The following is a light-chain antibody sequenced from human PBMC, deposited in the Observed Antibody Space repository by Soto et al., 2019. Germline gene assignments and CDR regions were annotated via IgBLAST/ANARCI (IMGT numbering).Light chain of an antibody. V-gene: IGKV3-11*01. CDR3: QQCVSWPQFT. J-gene: IGKJ3*01. Sequence: EIVLTQSPATLSLSPGERASLSCRASQSVGSSLAWYQHKPGQAPRLLIYDVSNRATGIPARFSGSGSGTDFTLTISSLEPEDFAFYYCQQCVSWPQFTFGPGTRRDI. CDR1: QSVGSS. CDR2: DVS.